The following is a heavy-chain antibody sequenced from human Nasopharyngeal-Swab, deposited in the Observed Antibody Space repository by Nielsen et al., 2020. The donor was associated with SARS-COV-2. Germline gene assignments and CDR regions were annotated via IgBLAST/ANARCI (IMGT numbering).Heavy chain of an antibody. J-gene: IGHJ4*02. V-gene: IGHV1-69*01. Sequence: WVEQATGQGLEWMGGIIPIFGIAHYAQKFQVRVTITAEESMSTAYMELSSLRSEDTAVYYCARVWGDGWGQGTLVTVSS. D-gene: IGHD3-16*01. CDR3: ARVWGDG. CDR2: IIPIFGIA.